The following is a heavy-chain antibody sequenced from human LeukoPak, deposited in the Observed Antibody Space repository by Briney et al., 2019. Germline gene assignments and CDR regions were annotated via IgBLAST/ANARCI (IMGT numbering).Heavy chain of an antibody. CDR2: IYHNGST. D-gene: IGHD3-16*01. J-gene: IGHJ4*02. CDR3: ARQGFGSSYFDY. V-gene: IGHV4-4*02. CDR1: GGSLSSGNW. Sequence: SETLSLTCAVSGGSLSSGNWWTWVRQSPDKGLEWIGEIYHNGSTNYNPSLKSRVTISLDTSKNQFSLKLSSVTAADTAVYYCARQGFGSSYFDYWGQGTLVTVSS.